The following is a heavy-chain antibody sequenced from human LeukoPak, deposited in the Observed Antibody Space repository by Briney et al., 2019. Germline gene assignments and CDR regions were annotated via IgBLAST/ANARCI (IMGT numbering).Heavy chain of an antibody. D-gene: IGHD3-22*01. CDR1: GFIFSNAW. J-gene: IGHJ4*02. CDR3: TTSNYFYDSNAWY. V-gene: IGHV3-15*07. CDR2: TKSISDGGTT. Sequence: PGGSLRLSCAASGFIFSNAWMNWVRQAPGKGLEWVGRTKSISDGGTTGYAAPVEGRFTISRDDSKSTLYLQMNSLNTEDTAVYYCTTSNYFYDSNAWYWGQGALVTVSS.